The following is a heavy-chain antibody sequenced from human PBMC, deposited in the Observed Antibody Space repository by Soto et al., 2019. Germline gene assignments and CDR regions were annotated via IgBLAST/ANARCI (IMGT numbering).Heavy chain of an antibody. Sequence: QVQLVQSGAEVKKPGSSVKVSCKASGGTFSSYAISWVRQAPGQGLEWMGGIIPIFGTANYAQEFQGRVTITADESTSTAYMELSSLRSEDTAVYYCARDLSPYPGYCSGGSCYLDVWGQGTTVTVSS. CDR3: ARDLSPYPGYCSGGSCYLDV. CDR2: IIPIFGTA. D-gene: IGHD2-15*01. V-gene: IGHV1-69*12. J-gene: IGHJ6*02. CDR1: GGTFSSYA.